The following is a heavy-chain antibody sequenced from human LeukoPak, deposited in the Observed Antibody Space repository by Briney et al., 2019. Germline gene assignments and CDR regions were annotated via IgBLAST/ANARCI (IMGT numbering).Heavy chain of an antibody. Sequence: PSETLALTCTVSGGSNSSYYWSWIRQPPGKGLEWIGYIYTSGSTNYNPSLKSRVTISVDTSKNQFSLKLSSVTAADTAVYYCARLNMWESSGYYVLDYWGQGTLVTVSS. J-gene: IGHJ4*02. CDR3: ARLNMWESSGYYVLDY. CDR2: IYTSGST. D-gene: IGHD3-22*01. CDR1: GGSNSSYY. V-gene: IGHV4-4*09.